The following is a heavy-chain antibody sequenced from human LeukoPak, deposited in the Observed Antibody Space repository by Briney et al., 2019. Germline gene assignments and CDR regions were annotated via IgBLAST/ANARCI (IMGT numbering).Heavy chain of an antibody. CDR3: ARDQLPVVAAPKSRYYYYYMDV. Sequence: ASVKASCKASGYTFTSYYMHWVRQAPGQGLEWMGIINPSGGSTSYAQKSQGRVTMTRDTSTSTVYMELSSLRSEDTAVYYCARDQLPVVAAPKSRYYYYYMDVWGKGTTVTVSS. V-gene: IGHV1-46*01. CDR1: GYTFTSYY. D-gene: IGHD2-15*01. CDR2: INPSGGST. J-gene: IGHJ6*03.